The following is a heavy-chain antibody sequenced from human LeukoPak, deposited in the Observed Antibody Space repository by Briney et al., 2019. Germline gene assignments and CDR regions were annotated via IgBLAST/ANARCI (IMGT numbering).Heavy chain of an antibody. V-gene: IGHV5-10-1*01. D-gene: IGHD3-22*01. CDR1: GYSFTNYW. J-gene: IGHJ3*02. CDR2: VDPSDSYA. CDR3: ARGYYDSSGSDAFDI. Sequence: GESLKIPCKGSGYSFTNYWISWVRQMPGKGLEWMGKVDPSDSYANYSPSFQGHVTISADKSITTAYLQWGSLKASDTAMYYCARGYYDSSGSDAFDIWGQGTMVTVYS.